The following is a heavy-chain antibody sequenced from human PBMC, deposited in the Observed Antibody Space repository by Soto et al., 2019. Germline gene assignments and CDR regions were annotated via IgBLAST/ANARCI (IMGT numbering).Heavy chain of an antibody. V-gene: IGHV3-23*01. D-gene: IGHD4-17*01. J-gene: IGHJ4*02. CDR2: LSGSGGST. Sequence: GGSLRLSCAASGFTFSYYAMSWVRQAPGKGLEWVSGLSGSGGSTYYADSVKGRFTISRDNSKNTLYLQMNSLRAEDTAVYYCAKAPGTVTTFDYWGQGTLVTVSS. CDR1: GFTFSYYA. CDR3: AKAPGTVTTFDY.